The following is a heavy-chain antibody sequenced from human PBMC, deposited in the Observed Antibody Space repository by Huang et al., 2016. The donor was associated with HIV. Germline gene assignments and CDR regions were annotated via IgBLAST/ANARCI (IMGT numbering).Heavy chain of an antibody. D-gene: IGHD2-2*01. V-gene: IGHV1-18*01. Sequence: QVQLVQSGVEVKKPGASVKVSCKASGYTFTSYGISWVRQAPGQGLEWMGWIIAYNGVKNEQQNVQGRVTMTTDTSTSTAYMELRSLRSDDTAVYYCARDSPLLGVVIVVVPTAPNAFDIWGQGTMVTVSS. CDR1: GYTFTSYG. CDR3: ARDSPLLGVVIVVVPTAPNAFDI. J-gene: IGHJ3*02. CDR2: IIAYNGVK.